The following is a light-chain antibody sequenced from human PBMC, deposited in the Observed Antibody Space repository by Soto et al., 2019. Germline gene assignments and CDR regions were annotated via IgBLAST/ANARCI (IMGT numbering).Light chain of an antibody. J-gene: IGLJ1*01. Sequence: QLVLTQPPSVSGAPGQRVTISCTGSSSNIGAGYDVHWYQQLPGTAPKVLIYGNSNRPSGVPDRFSGSKSGTSASLAITGLQAEDEADYYCQSYDSSLSGSNYVFGTGTKLTVL. CDR3: QSYDSSLSGSNYV. V-gene: IGLV1-40*01. CDR1: SSNIGAGYD. CDR2: GNS.